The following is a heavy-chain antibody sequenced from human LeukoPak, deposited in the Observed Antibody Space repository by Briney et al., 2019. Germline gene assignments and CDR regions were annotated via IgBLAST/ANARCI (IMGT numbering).Heavy chain of an antibody. CDR3: ARDRVVVPAAMPFYYYYYYMDV. V-gene: IGHV4-61*02. D-gene: IGHD2-2*01. J-gene: IGHJ6*03. CDR2: IYTSGST. Sequence: SQTLSLTCTVSGGSISSGSYYWSWIRQPAGKGLEWIGRIYTSGSTNYNPSLKSRVTISVDTSKNQFSLKLSSVTAADTAVYYCARDRVVVPAAMPFYYYYYYMDVWGKGTTVTVSS. CDR1: GGSISSGSYY.